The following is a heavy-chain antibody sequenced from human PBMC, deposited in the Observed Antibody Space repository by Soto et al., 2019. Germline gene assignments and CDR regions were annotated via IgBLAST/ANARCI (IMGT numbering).Heavy chain of an antibody. V-gene: IGHV1-18*01. CDR3: ARDLLGGQLVGY. J-gene: IGHJ4*02. Sequence: ASVKVSCKGSGYTFTSYGISWVRQAPGQGLEWMGWISAYNGNTNYAQELQGRVTMTTDTSTSTAYMELRSLRSDDTAVYYCARDLLGGQLVGYWGQGTLVTVSS. CDR2: ISAYNGNT. CDR1: GYTFTSYG. D-gene: IGHD6-6*01.